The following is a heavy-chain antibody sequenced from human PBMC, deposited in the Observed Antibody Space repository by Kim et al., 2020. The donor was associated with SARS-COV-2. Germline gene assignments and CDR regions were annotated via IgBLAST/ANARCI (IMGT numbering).Heavy chain of an antibody. CDR1: GFTFSSYA. V-gene: IGHV3-30*04. D-gene: IGHD4-17*01. CDR3: ARAGLGSYYYGMDV. CDR2: ISYDGINK. J-gene: IGHJ6*02. Sequence: GGSLRLSCAASGFTFSSYAMHWVRQAPGKGLEWVAVISYDGINKYYADSVKGRFTISRDNSKNTLYLQMNSLRAEDTAVYYCARAGLGSYYYGMDVWGQ.